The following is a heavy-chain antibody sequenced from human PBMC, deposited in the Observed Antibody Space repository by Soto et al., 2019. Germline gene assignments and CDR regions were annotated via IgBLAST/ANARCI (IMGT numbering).Heavy chain of an antibody. CDR2: IYHSGFT. CDR3: ASDSGFNGGNSVGYFEV. J-gene: IGHJ2*01. Sequence: QVHLQESGPGLEKPSGTLSLTCAVSGGSISNSNWWSWVRQSPGKGLEWIGEIYHSGFTNYNPSLKSRVTMSVDKSKNQFSLKVTSVTAADTAVYYCASDSGFNGGNSVGYFEVWGRGTLVTVSS. D-gene: IGHD6-19*01. V-gene: IGHV4-4*02. CDR1: GGSISNSNW.